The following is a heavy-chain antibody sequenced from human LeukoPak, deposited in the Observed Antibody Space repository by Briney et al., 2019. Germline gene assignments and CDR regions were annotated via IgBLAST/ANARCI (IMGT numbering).Heavy chain of an antibody. CDR2: MNPNSGNT. Sequence: GSSVKVSCKASGGTFSSYAISWVRQAPGQGLEWMGWMNPNSGNTGYAQKFQGRVTMTRNTSISTAYMELSSLRSEDTAVYYCARGDVPFDYWGQGTLVTVSS. CDR1: GGTFSSYA. D-gene: IGHD3-16*01. V-gene: IGHV1-8*02. CDR3: ARGDVPFDY. J-gene: IGHJ4*02.